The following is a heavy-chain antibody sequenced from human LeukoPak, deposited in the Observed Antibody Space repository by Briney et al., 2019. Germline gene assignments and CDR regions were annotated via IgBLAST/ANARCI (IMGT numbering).Heavy chain of an antibody. J-gene: IGHJ4*02. D-gene: IGHD3-9*01. Sequence: GGSLRLSCAASGFTFSSFGMHWVRQTPGKGLHWVAFIRYDGSNKYYADSVKGRFTISRDNSKNTLYLQMNSLRAEDTAVYYYAKDGIRYFDWLLGDWGQGTLVTVSS. V-gene: IGHV3-30*02. CDR3: AKDGIRYFDWLLGD. CDR1: GFTFSSFG. CDR2: IRYDGSNK.